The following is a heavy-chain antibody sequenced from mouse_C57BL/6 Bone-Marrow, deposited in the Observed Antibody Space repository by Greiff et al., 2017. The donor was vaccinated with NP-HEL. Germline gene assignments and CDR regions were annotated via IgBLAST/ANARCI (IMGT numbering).Heavy chain of an antibody. Sequence: EVQLQQSGPVLVKPGASVKMSCKASGYTFTDYYMNWVKQSHGKSLEWIGVINPYNGGTSYNQKFKGKATLTVDKSSSTAYMELNSLTSEDSAVYYCASPCMVTTKRYAMDYWGQGTSVTVSS. CDR1: GYTFTDYY. V-gene: IGHV1-19*01. CDR2: INPYNGGT. J-gene: IGHJ4*01. D-gene: IGHD2-2*01. CDR3: ASPCMVTTKRYAMDY.